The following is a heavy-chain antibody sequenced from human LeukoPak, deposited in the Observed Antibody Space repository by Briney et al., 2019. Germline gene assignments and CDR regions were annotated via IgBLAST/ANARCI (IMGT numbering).Heavy chain of an antibody. D-gene: IGHD1-1*01. CDR3: ARVNINNWHSCDY. CDR1: GGSISSNNW. J-gene: IGHJ4*02. Sequence: SGTLSLTCAVSGGSISSNNWWGWVRQPPGKGLEWIGEIYHSGSPNYNPSLKSRVTISVDKSRNHFSLNLSFVTAADTAVYYCARVNINNWHSCDYWGQGTLVTVSS. V-gene: IGHV4-4*02. CDR2: IYHSGSP.